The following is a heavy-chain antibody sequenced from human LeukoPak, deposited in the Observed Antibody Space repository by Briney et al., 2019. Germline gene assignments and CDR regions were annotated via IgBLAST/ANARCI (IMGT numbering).Heavy chain of an antibody. V-gene: IGHV3-30*18. D-gene: IGHD3-22*01. CDR2: ISYDGSNK. Sequence: GRSLRLSCAASGFTFSSYGMHWVRQALGKGLEWVAAISYDGSNKYYADSVKGRFTISRDNSKNTLYLQMNSLRAEDTAVYYCAKDVLSYYDSSGYHYYYYYGMDVWGQGTTVTVSS. CDR1: GFTFSSYG. CDR3: AKDVLSYYDSSGYHYYYYYGMDV. J-gene: IGHJ6*02.